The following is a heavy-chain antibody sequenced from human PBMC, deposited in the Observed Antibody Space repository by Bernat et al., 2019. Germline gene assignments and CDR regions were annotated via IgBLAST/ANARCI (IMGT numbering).Heavy chain of an antibody. CDR1: GFTFSSYE. Sequence: EVQLVESGGGLVQPGGSLRLSCAASGFTFSSYEMNWVRQAPGKGLEWVSYISSSGSTIYYADSVKGRFTISRDNAKNSLYLQMNSLRAEDTAVYYCARCGDYVPTTIYGMDVWGQGTTVTVSS. J-gene: IGHJ6*02. CDR2: ISSSGSTI. D-gene: IGHD4-17*01. CDR3: ARCGDYVPTTIYGMDV. V-gene: IGHV3-48*03.